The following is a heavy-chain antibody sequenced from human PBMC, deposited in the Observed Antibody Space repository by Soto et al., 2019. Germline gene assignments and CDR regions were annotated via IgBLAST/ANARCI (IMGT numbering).Heavy chain of an antibody. J-gene: IGHJ6*02. CDR3: ARRKGSGWYYYYGMDV. CDR1: GYSFTSYW. CDR2: IYPGDSDT. V-gene: IGHV5-51*01. Sequence: GESLKISCKGSGYSFTSYWIGWVRQMPGKGLEWMGIIYPGDSDTRYSPSFQGQVTISADKSISTAYLQWGSLKASDTAMYYCARRKGSGWYYYYGMDVWGQGTTVTVSS. D-gene: IGHD6-19*01.